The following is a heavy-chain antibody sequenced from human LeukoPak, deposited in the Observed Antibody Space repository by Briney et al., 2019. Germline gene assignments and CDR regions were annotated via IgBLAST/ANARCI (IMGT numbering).Heavy chain of an antibody. CDR1: GYTFTSYD. CDR3: ARRTMWDTNGWLSPDY. Sequence: ASVKVSCKASGYTFTSYDINWGRQATGQGLEWMGWMNPNSGNTGYAQKFQGRVTMTRNTSISTAYMELSSLRSEDTAVYYCARRTMWDTNGWLSPDYWGQGTLVTVSS. J-gene: IGHJ4*02. CDR2: MNPNSGNT. D-gene: IGHD6-19*01. V-gene: IGHV1-8*01.